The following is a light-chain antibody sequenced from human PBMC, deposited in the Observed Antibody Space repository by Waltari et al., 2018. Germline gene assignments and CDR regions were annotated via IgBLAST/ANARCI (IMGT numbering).Light chain of an antibody. CDR1: QSISSY. V-gene: IGKV1-39*01. J-gene: IGKJ4*01. Sequence: DIQMTQSPSSLSASVVARVTITCRASQSISSYLNWYQQKPGKAPKLLIYAASSLQSGVPSRFSGSGSGTDFTLTISSLQPEDFATYYCQQSYSTPPLTFGGGTKVEIK. CDR2: AAS. CDR3: QQSYSTPPLT.